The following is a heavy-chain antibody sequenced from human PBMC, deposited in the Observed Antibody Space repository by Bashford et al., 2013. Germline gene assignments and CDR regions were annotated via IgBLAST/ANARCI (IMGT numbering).Heavy chain of an antibody. V-gene: IGHV3-48*02. Sequence: VRQAPGKGLELISYISSSSDAIYHAGSAPEFQGRVTMTTDKSSNTVYLELRGLKHDDTAVYYCARDRRLYSTGWGHYFDYWGRGTLVTVSS. CDR3: ARDRRLYSTGWGHYFDY. D-gene: IGHD6-19*01. CDR2: ISSSSDAI. J-gene: IGHJ4*02.